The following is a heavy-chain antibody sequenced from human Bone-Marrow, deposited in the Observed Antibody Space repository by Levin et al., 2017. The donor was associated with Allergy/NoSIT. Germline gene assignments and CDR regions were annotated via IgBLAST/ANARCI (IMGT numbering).Heavy chain of an antibody. D-gene: IGHD6-19*01. J-gene: IGHJ4*02. Sequence: PGGSLRLSCAASGFSFSNYAMSWVRQAPGKGLEWVSGISGSGGNTYYADSVKGRFTISRDNSKKMLYLQMNSLRGEDTAVYYCAEYHESSDWYVAYWGQGTPVTVSS. CDR2: ISGSGGNT. CDR1: GFSFSNYA. V-gene: IGHV3-23*01. CDR3: AEYHESSDWYVAY.